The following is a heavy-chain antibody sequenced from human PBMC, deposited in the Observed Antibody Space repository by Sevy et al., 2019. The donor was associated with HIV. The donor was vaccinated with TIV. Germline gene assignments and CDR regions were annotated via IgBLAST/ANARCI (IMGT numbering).Heavy chain of an antibody. D-gene: IGHD3-22*01. Sequence: GESLKISCKGSGYNFDNYWIGWVRQMPGKGLEWMGIIYPGDSDTSDSPSFQGQVTISADKSISSAYLQWSSLKASDTAMYYCARQTSYYDTSGSRYLQHWGQGTLVTVSS. CDR2: IYPGDSDT. J-gene: IGHJ1*01. CDR3: ARQTSYYDTSGSRYLQH. CDR1: GYNFDNYW. V-gene: IGHV5-51*01.